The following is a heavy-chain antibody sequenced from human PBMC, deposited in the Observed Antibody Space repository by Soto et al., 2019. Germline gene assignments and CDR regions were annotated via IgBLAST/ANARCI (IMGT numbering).Heavy chain of an antibody. CDR2: IIPILGIA. Sequence: SAKVSCKASGGTFSIYTISWVRQAPGQGLEWMGRIIPILGIANYAQKFQGRVTITADKSTSTAYMELSSPRSEDTAVYYCARIKEVDGSGSYYPPYSKKGMAVWGKGTTVPVS. J-gene: IGHJ6*01. V-gene: IGHV1-69*02. D-gene: IGHD3-10*01. CDR3: ARIKEVDGSGSYYPPYSKKGMAV. CDR1: GGTFSIYT.